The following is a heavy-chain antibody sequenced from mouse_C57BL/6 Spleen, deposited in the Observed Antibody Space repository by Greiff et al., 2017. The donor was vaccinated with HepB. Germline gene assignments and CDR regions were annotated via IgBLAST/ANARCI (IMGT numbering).Heavy chain of an antibody. J-gene: IGHJ3*01. CDR1: GYTFTSYW. CDR3: TREKAHGYAWFAY. D-gene: IGHD2-2*01. Sequence: VQLQQSGTVLARPGASVKMSCKTSGYTFTSYWMHWVKQRPGQGLEWIGAIYPGNSDTSYNQKFKGKAKLTAVTSASTAYMELSSLTNEDSAVYYCTREKAHGYAWFAYWGQGTLVTVSA. V-gene: IGHV1-5*01. CDR2: IYPGNSDT.